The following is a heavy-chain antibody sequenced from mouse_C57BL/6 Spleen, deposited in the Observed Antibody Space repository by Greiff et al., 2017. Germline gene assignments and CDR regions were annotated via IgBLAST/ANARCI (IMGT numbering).Heavy chain of an antibody. J-gene: IGHJ1*03. V-gene: IGHV1-82*01. CDR1: GYAFSSSW. CDR3: ASRGGYDWYFGV. Sequence: QVQLQQSGPELVKPGASVKISCKASGYAFSSSWMNWVKQRPGKGLGWIGRISPGDGDTNYNGKFKGKATLTADKSSSTAYMQHSSLTSEDSAVYFCASRGGYDWYFGVWGTGTTVTVSS. CDR2: ISPGDGDT. D-gene: IGHD2-2*01.